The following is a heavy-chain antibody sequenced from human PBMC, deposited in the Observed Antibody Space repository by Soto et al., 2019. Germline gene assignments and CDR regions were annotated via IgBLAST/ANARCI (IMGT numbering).Heavy chain of an antibody. V-gene: IGHV2-5*01. D-gene: IGHD4-17*01. CDR3: ATRGYGNYPRDNWFEP. CDR2: IYWNDDT. J-gene: IGHJ5*02. Sequence: GSVPTLVNPTQTLTLTCTFSGFSLTTSGAGVGWIRQPPGKALEWLALIYWNDDTRYSPSLKNRLTITKDTSKNQVVLRMTNMEPVDKEKYYCATRGYGNYPRDNWFEPWGKGILVTVS. CDR1: GFSLTTSGAG.